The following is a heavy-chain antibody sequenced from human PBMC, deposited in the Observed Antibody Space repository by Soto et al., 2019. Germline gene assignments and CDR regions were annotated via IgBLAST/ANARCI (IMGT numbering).Heavy chain of an antibody. D-gene: IGHD1-1*01. V-gene: IGHV4-34*01. Sequence: SETLSLTCAVYDGSFSDYYWSWIRQPPGKGLEWIGEIHPSGSTHYNPSLKSRGTISVDTSKNQFSLKLSSVTAADTAIYYCARGTDAYKTGNYWGQGTLVTAPQ. CDR1: DGSFSDYY. CDR3: ARGTDAYKTGNY. J-gene: IGHJ4*02. CDR2: IHPSGST.